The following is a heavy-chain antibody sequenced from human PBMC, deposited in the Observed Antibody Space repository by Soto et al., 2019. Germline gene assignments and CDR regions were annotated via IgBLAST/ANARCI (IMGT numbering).Heavy chain of an antibody. Sequence: QVQLVQSGAEVKKPGSSVKVSCKSFGGTFSTYTLAWVRQAPGQGLEWVGGIIPIFGTANYPQKFKGRVTITADESTSTAYMELSSLRSEDTAVYYCARSQDSSGYWNSCFDPWGQGTLVTVSS. CDR1: GGTFSTYT. CDR3: ARSQDSSGYWNSCFDP. D-gene: IGHD3-22*01. CDR2: IIPIFGTA. J-gene: IGHJ5*02. V-gene: IGHV1-69*01.